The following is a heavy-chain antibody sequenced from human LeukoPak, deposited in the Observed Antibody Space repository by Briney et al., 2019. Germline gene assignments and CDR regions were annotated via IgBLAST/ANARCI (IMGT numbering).Heavy chain of an antibody. CDR1: EFSVGSNY. Sequence: GGSLRLSCAASEFSVGSNYMTWVRQAPGKGLEWVSLIYSGGSTHYADSMKGRFTISRDNAKNSLYLQMNSLRAEDTAVYYCAELGITMIGGVWGKGTTVTISS. CDR3: AELGITMIGGV. V-gene: IGHV3-66*01. CDR2: IYSGGST. J-gene: IGHJ6*04. D-gene: IGHD3-10*02.